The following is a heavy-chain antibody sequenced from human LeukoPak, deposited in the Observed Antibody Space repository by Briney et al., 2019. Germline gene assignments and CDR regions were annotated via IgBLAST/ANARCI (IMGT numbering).Heavy chain of an antibody. CDR2: ISYDGSNK. CDR1: GFTFSSYG. D-gene: IGHD2-2*01. CDR3: AKVRGPTYCSSTSCYGLYYFDY. V-gene: IGHV3-30*18. J-gene: IGHJ4*02. Sequence: GGSLRLSCAASGFTFSSYGMHWVRQAPGKGLEWVAVISYDGSNKYYADSVKGRFTISRDNPKNTLYLQMNSLRAEDTAVYYCAKVRGPTYCSSTSCYGLYYFDYWGQGTLVTVSS.